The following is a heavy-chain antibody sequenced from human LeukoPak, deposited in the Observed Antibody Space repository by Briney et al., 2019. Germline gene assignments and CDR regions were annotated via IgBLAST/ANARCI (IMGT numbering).Heavy chain of an antibody. CDR3: AKGRISGDAGLDY. Sequence: PGRSLRLSCAASGFTFSSYGMHWVRQAPGKGLEWVAATSYDGSNRHYADSVKGRFTISRDNSKNTLYLQINSLRDEDTAVFYCAKGRISGDAGLDYWGQGTLVTVSS. D-gene: IGHD6-13*01. V-gene: IGHV3-30*18. CDR2: TSYDGSNR. CDR1: GFTFSSYG. J-gene: IGHJ4*02.